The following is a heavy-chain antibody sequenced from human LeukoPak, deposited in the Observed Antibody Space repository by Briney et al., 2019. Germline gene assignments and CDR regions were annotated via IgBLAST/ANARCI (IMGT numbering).Heavy chain of an antibody. CDR2: IYYSGST. D-gene: IGHD3-9*01. V-gene: IGHV4-59*08. J-gene: IGHJ4*02. CDR1: GGSFSGYY. Sequence: PSETLSLTCAVYGGSFSGYYWSWIRQPPGKGLEWIGYIYYSGSTNYNPSLKSRVTFSLDTSKNQFSLQLTSVTAADTAVYYCARYDIYAIHFDYWGQGSLVTVSS. CDR3: ARYDIYAIHFDY.